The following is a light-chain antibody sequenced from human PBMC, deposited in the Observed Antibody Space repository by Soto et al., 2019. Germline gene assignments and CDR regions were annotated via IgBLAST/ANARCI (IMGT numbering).Light chain of an antibody. J-gene: IGKJ5*01. CDR2: GAS. CDR1: QSMSNN. Sequence: DIVMTQSPATLSVSPGERATLSCRASQSMSNNLAWYQQKPGQAPRLLIYGASTRDTGIPDRFSGSGSGTEFTLTISSLQSEDVAIYYCQQYHNGPPFTFGQGTRLEIK. CDR3: QQYHNGPPFT. V-gene: IGKV3-15*01.